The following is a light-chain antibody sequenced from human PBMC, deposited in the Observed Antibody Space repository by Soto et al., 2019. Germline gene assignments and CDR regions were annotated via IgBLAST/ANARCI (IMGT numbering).Light chain of an antibody. V-gene: IGLV2-23*01. CDR3: CSYAGSSTWA. Sequence: QSVLTQPASVSGSPGQSITISCTGTSSDVGSYNLVSWYQQHPGKAPKLMIYEGSKRPSGVSNRFSGSKSGNTASLTISGLQAEDEADYYCCSYAGSSTWAFGGGTQLTVL. J-gene: IGLJ3*02. CDR2: EGS. CDR1: SSDVGSYNL.